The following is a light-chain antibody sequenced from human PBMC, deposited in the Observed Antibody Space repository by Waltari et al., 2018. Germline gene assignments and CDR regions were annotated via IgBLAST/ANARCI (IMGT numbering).Light chain of an antibody. Sequence: DIVMTQSPDSLAVSLGARATISCKSIQSVLYSANNKNQLAGYQQKPGRPPKLLIYCAATRESRVADPFSSSGSATEFTLTISSLQAEDVAVYYCQQYVTTLPVTFGQGTRLEIK. CDR2: CAA. CDR3: QQYVTTLPVT. CDR1: QSVLYSANNKNQ. V-gene: IGKV4-1*01. J-gene: IGKJ5*01.